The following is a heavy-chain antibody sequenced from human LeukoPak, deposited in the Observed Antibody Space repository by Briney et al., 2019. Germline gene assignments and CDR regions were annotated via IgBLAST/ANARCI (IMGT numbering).Heavy chain of an antibody. Sequence: GGSLRLSCAASGFTFSSYAMHWVRQAPGKGLEWVAVISYDGSNKYYADSVKGRFTISRDNSKNTLYLQMNSLRAEDTAVYYCARGGLRYFDWSQLDYWGQGTLVTVSS. V-gene: IGHV3-30*01. CDR1: GFTFSSYA. CDR2: ISYDGSNK. J-gene: IGHJ4*02. D-gene: IGHD3-9*01. CDR3: ARGGLRYFDWSQLDY.